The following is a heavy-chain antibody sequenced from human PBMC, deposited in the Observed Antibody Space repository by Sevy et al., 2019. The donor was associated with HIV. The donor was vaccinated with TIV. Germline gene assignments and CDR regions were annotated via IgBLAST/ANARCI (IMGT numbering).Heavy chain of an antibody. V-gene: IGHV3-23*01. Sequence: EGSLRLSCAASGFTFSKYSMSWVRQPPGKGLEWVSTLSFGCGEINYADSVKGRFTISRDYSKSSVYLQMNNLRPEDTAVYYCAREGCTKPQDYWGQGTLVTVSS. D-gene: IGHD2-8*01. J-gene: IGHJ4*02. CDR2: LSFGCGEI. CDR1: GFTFSKYS. CDR3: AREGCTKPQDY.